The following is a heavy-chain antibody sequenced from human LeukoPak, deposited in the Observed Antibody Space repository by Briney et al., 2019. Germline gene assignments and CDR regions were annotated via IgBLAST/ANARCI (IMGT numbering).Heavy chain of an antibody. Sequence: SETLSLTCTVSGGSISSYYWSWIRQPPGKGLEWIGYIYYSGSTNYNPSLKSRVTISVDTSKNQFSLKLSSVTAADTAVYYCASLSSGSYNWFDPWGQGTLVTVS. CDR1: GGSISSYY. J-gene: IGHJ5*02. CDR3: ASLSSGSYNWFDP. CDR2: IYYSGST. D-gene: IGHD1-26*01. V-gene: IGHV4-59*01.